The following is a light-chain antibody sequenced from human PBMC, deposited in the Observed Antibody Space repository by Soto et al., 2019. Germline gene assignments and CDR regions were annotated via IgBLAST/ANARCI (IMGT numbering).Light chain of an antibody. V-gene: IGLV2-14*01. J-gene: IGLJ3*02. CDR1: SSDIGSQNF. CDR2: GVT. Sequence: QSVLTQPASVSGSPGQSITISCTGTSSDIGSQNFVSWHQQRPGKAPKFIIYGVTNRPSGVSNRFSGSKSGNTASLTISGLQADDESDYYYSSYSSSYTWVFGGGTKLTVL. CDR3: SSYSSSYTWV.